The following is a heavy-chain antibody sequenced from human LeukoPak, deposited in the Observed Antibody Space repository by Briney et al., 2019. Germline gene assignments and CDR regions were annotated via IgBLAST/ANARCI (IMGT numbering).Heavy chain of an antibody. CDR2: IYYSGST. Sequence: SETRSLTGTVAGGSISSYYWRGSRQPPGKGGEGIGYIYYSGSTSYNPSLKSRVTISVDTSKNQFSLKLSSVTAADTAVYYCARSLGVEYFDLWGRGTLVTVSS. CDR1: GGSISSYY. J-gene: IGHJ2*01. D-gene: IGHD3-16*01. CDR3: ARSLGVEYFDL. V-gene: IGHV4-59*12.